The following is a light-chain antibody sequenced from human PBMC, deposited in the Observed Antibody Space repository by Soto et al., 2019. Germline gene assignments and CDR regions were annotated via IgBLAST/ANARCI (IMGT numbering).Light chain of an antibody. J-gene: IGKJ4*01. V-gene: IGKV1-9*01. CDR3: QQLNSYPRT. CDR2: AAS. Sequence: IQLTQSPSFLSASVGDRVTITCRASQGISSYLAWYQQKPGKAPKLLIYAASTLQSGVPSRFSGSGSGTEFTLTISSLQPEDFATYYCQQLNSYPRTFGGGTK. CDR1: QGISSY.